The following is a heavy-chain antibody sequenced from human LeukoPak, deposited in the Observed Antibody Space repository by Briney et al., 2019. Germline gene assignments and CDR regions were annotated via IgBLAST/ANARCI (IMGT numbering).Heavy chain of an antibody. Sequence: SETLSLTCTVSGGSISSYYWSWIRQPPEKGLEWIGYIYYSGSTNYNPSLKSRVTISVDTSKNQFSLKLSSVTAADTAVYYCARVIIAAAGTFNYYYMDVWGKGTTVTVSS. D-gene: IGHD6-13*01. CDR1: GGSISSYY. CDR3: ARVIIAAAGTFNYYYMDV. J-gene: IGHJ6*03. CDR2: IYYSGST. V-gene: IGHV4-59*01.